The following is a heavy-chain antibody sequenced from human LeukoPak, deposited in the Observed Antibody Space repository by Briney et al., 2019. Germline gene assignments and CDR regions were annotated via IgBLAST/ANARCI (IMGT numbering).Heavy chain of an antibody. V-gene: IGHV3-48*03. Sequence: GSLRLSCAASGFTFSSYEMNWVRQAPGKGLEWVSYISSSGSTIYYADSVKGRFTISRENAKNSLYLQMNSLRAEDTAVYYCARDFERRDLFFSGRSYYGMDVWGQGTTVTVSS. J-gene: IGHJ6*02. CDR1: GFTFSSYE. D-gene: IGHD3-10*01. CDR2: ISSSGSTI. CDR3: ARDFERRDLFFSGRSYYGMDV.